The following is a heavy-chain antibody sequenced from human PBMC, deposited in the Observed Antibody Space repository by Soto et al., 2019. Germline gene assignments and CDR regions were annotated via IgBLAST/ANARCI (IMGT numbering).Heavy chain of an antibody. CDR1: GGSISSGGYY. CDR2: IYYSGST. CDR3: ARQPIVVMEFDY. J-gene: IGHJ4*02. D-gene: IGHD3-22*01. Sequence: SETLSLTCTVSGGSISSGGYYWSWIRQHPGKGLEWIGYIYYSGSTYYNPSLKSRVTISVDTSKNQFSLKLSSVTAADTAVYYCARQPIVVMEFDYWGQGTLVTVS. V-gene: IGHV4-31*03.